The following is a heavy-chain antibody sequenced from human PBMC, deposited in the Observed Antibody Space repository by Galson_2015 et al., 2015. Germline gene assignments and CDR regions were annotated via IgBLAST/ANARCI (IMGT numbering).Heavy chain of an antibody. CDR2: MNPNSGNT. CDR1: GYTFTSYD. CDR3: ARGPHLRYFDWLYTYWYFDL. D-gene: IGHD3-9*01. J-gene: IGHJ2*01. Sequence: SVKVSCKASGYTFTSYDINWVRQATGQGLEWMGWMNPNSGNTGYAQKFQGRVTMTRNTSISTAYMELSSLSSEDTAVYYCARGPHLRYFDWLYTYWYFDLWGRGTLVTVSS. V-gene: IGHV1-8*01.